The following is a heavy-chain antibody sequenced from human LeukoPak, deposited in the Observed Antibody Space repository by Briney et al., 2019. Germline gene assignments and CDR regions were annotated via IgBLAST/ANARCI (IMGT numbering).Heavy chain of an antibody. CDR1: GGTFSSYA. CDR3: AIGRGIGSNFDY. Sequence: ASVRVSCKASGGTFSSYAISGVRQAPGQGLEWMGGIIPIFGTANYAQKFQGRVTITADKSTSTAYMELSSLRSEDTAVYYCAIGRGIGSNFDYWGQGTLVTVSS. D-gene: IGHD3-16*01. J-gene: IGHJ4*02. CDR2: IIPIFGTA. V-gene: IGHV1-69*06.